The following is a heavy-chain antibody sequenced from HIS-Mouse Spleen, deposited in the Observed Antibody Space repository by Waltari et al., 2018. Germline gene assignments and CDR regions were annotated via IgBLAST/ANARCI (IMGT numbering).Heavy chain of an antibody. Sequence: QVQLVQSGAEVKKPGASVKVSCKASVYTFTSYDSNWARQATGQGLEWMGWMNPNSGNTGYAQKFQGRVTMTRNTSISTAYMELSSLRSEDTAVYYCARGHDYSNYFDYWGQGTLVTVSS. V-gene: IGHV1-8*01. CDR2: MNPNSGNT. CDR1: VYTFTSYD. J-gene: IGHJ4*02. D-gene: IGHD4-4*01. CDR3: ARGHDYSNYFDY.